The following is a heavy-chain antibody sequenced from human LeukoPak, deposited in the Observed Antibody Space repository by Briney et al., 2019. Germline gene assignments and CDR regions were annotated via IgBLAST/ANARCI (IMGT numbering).Heavy chain of an antibody. D-gene: IGHD1-14*01. Sequence: GGSLRLSCAASGFSVSSTYMSWVRQAPGKGLEWVSVIYSGGSTYYADSMQGRFTISRDNSKNTLYLEMNSLSPDDTAVYYCARGVEPLAANTLAYWGQGTLVTVSS. CDR1: GFSVSSTY. V-gene: IGHV3-53*01. J-gene: IGHJ4*02. CDR2: IYSGGST. CDR3: ARGVEPLAANTLAY.